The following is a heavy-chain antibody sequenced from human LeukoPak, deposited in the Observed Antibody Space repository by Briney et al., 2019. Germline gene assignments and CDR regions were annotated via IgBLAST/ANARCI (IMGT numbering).Heavy chain of an antibody. D-gene: IGHD2-15*01. CDR3: AKDRTDRGY. J-gene: IGHJ4*02. CDR2: ISGSGGST. CDR1: GFTFSSYA. Sequence: GGSLRLSCAASGFTFSSYAMNWVRQAPGKGLEWVSAISGSGGSTYYADSVKGRFTISRDDSKNTLYLQMNSLRGEDTAVYYCAKDRTDRGYWGRGTLVTVSS. V-gene: IGHV3-23*01.